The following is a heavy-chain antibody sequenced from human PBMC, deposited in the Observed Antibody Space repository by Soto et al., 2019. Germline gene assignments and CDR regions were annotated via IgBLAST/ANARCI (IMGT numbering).Heavy chain of an antibody. CDR2: ISGSGGST. Sequence: HPGGSLRLSCAASGFTFSNYAMTWVRQAPGKGPEWVSAISGSGGSTFYVDSVTGRFTISRDNSKNTLYLQMNSLRVEDTAVYYCPKGRGVAVVGTRVDYWGQGILVTVSS. CDR3: PKGRGVAVVGTRVDY. CDR1: GFTFSNYA. D-gene: IGHD6-19*01. J-gene: IGHJ4*02. V-gene: IGHV3-23*01.